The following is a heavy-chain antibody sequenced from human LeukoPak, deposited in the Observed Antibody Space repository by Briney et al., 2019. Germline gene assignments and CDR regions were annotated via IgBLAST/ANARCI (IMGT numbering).Heavy chain of an antibody. V-gene: IGHV3-48*02. CDR1: GFTFSTYS. J-gene: IGHJ4*02. CDR2: ISASSAVI. Sequence: GGSLRLSCAASGFTFSTYSMNWVRQAPGKGLEWVSYISASSAVIYYADSVKGRFTISRDNAKNSLYLRMNSLRDEDTAVSCCAGDPPFRGPNYWGQGTLVTVSS. D-gene: IGHD3-10*01. CDR3: AGDPPFRGPNY.